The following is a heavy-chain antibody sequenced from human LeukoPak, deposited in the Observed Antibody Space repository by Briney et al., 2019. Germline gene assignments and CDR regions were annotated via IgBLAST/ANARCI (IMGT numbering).Heavy chain of an antibody. CDR3: ARERPSRVYGSGSWMGFFDY. V-gene: IGHV3-48*03. CDR1: GFTFSSYE. D-gene: IGHD3-10*01. J-gene: IGHJ4*02. CDR2: ISHSGGTM. Sequence: GGSLRLSCAASGFTFSSYEMNWVRQAPGKGLEWVSYISHSGGTMYYADSVKGRFTISRDNAKNSLFLQMSSLRAEDTAVYYCARERPSRVYGSGSWMGFFDYWGQGTLVTVSS.